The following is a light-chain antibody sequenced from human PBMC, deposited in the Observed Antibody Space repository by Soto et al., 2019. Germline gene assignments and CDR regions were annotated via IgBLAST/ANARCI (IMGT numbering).Light chain of an antibody. CDR1: QSVSSTY. CDR3: QLYGTSPRGA. Sequence: EIVLTQSPGTLSLSPGERATLSCRASQSVSSTYLAWYQQKLGQAPRLLIYGASSRATGIPDRFSGSGSGTDFTITISKLEPEDFAVYYCQLYGTSPRGAFGPGTKVDIK. CDR2: GAS. J-gene: IGKJ3*01. V-gene: IGKV3-20*01.